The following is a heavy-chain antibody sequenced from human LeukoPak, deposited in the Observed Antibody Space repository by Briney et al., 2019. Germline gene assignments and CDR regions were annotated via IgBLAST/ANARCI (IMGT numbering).Heavy chain of an antibody. J-gene: IGHJ4*02. Sequence: GGSLRLSCAASGFTFDDYAMHWVRHAPGKGLEWVSGISWNSGSIGYADSVKGRFTISRDNAKNSLYLQMNSLRAEDTALYYCAKRVGGAAGRVDYWGQGTLVTVSS. CDR2: ISWNSGSI. CDR3: AKRVGGAAGRVDY. CDR1: GFTFDDYA. V-gene: IGHV3-9*01. D-gene: IGHD6-13*01.